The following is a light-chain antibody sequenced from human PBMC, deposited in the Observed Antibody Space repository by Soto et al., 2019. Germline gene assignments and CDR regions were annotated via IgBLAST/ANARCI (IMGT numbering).Light chain of an antibody. CDR2: AAS. Sequence: AIRMTQSPSSFSASTGDRVTITCRASQGISSYLAWYQQKPGKAPKLLIYAASTLQSGVPSRFSGSGSGTDFPLTIRCLQSEDFATYYCQQYYSYPFTFGPGTKVDIK. CDR1: QGISSY. J-gene: IGKJ3*01. CDR3: QQYYSYPFT. V-gene: IGKV1-8*01.